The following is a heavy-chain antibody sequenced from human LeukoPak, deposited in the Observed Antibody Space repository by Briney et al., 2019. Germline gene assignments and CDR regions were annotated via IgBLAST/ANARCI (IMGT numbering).Heavy chain of an antibody. V-gene: IGHV3-21*01. CDR3: ARELYRGSYQPPTFDY. J-gene: IGHJ4*02. CDR2: ISSSSSYI. Sequence: SGGSLRLSCAASGFTFSRYNMNWVRQAPGKGLEWVSSISSSSSYIYYADSVKGRFTISRDNAKNSLYLQMNSLRAEDTAVYYCARELYRGSYQPPTFDYWGQGTLVTVSS. CDR1: GFTFSRYN. D-gene: IGHD1-26*01.